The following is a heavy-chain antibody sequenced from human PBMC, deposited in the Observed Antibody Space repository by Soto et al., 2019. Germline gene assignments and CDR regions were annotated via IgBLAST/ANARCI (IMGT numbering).Heavy chain of an antibody. Sequence: GGSLRLSCAASGFTFSSYAMTWVRQAPGKGLEWVSTISGGGSTYYADSVKGRFTISRDNSKNTLYLQMNSLRADDTAVYYCAKSPISAGGTGYYYGMDVRGQGTTVTVSS. CDR3: AKSPISAGGTGYYYGMDV. CDR1: GFTFSSYA. J-gene: IGHJ6*02. V-gene: IGHV3-23*01. D-gene: IGHD6-13*01. CDR2: ISGGGST.